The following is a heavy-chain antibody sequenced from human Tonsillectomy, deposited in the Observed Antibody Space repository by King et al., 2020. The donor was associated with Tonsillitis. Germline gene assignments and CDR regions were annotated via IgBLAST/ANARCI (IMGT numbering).Heavy chain of an antibody. CDR1: GGSISSYY. V-gene: IGHV4-59*08. CDR2: NYYSGST. Sequence: QLQESGPGLVKPSETLSLTCTVSGGSISSYYWSWIRQPPGKGLEWIGDNYYSGSTNYNPSLKSRVTITLDTSKIQFSLKLSSVTAADTALYYWARQRVSRGGIWFDTWRQGTLVTVSS. J-gene: IGHJ5*02. D-gene: IGHD3-10*01. CDR3: ARQRVSRGGIWFDT.